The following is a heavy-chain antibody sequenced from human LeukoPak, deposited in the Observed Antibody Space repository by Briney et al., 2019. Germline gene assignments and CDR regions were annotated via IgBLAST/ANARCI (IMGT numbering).Heavy chain of an antibody. CDR2: ISSSGSTS. Sequence: PGGSLRLSCAASGFTFSSYEMNWVRQAPGKGLEWVSYISSSGSTSYYADSMKGRFTSSRDNAKNSLYLQMNSLRAEDTAVYYCARGVFRVREISILRTGIAMDVWGKGTTVTVSS. CDR1: GFTFSSYE. CDR3: ARGVFRVREISILRTGIAMDV. V-gene: IGHV3-48*03. J-gene: IGHJ6*03. D-gene: IGHD3-10*01.